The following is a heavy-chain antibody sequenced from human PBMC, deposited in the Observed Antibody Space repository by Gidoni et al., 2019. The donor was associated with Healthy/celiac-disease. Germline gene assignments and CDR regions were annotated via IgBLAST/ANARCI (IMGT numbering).Heavy chain of an antibody. V-gene: IGHV4-31*03. Sequence: QVQLQESGPGLVKPSQTLSLPSTVSGASISSGRYYWSWIRQHPGTGLEWNGYIYYSGSTYYNPSLKSRVTISVDTSKNQFSLKLSSVTAADTAVYYCARGYCSGGSCYSDAFDIWGQGTMVTVSS. CDR2: IYYSGST. J-gene: IGHJ3*02. CDR3: ARGYCSGGSCYSDAFDI. D-gene: IGHD2-15*01. CDR1: GASISSGRYY.